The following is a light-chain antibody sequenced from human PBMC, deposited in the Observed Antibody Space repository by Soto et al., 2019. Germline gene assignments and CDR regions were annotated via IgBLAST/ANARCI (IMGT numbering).Light chain of an antibody. Sequence: DIQMTQSPSTLSASVGDRVTITCRASQSISSWLAWYQQKPGKAPKLLIYKASSLERGVPSRFSGSGSGTEFTLTISSLQPDDFATYYCQQYNSYWTLGQGTKVEI. CDR3: QQYNSYWT. CDR1: QSISSW. CDR2: KAS. V-gene: IGKV1-5*03. J-gene: IGKJ1*01.